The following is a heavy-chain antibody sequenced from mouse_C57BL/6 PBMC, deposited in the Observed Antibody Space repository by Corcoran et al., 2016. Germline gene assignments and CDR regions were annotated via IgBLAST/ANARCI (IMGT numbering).Heavy chain of an antibody. CDR3: TTYGSKAWFAY. J-gene: IGHJ3*01. CDR2: IDPEDGDT. V-gene: IGHV14-1*01. CDR1: GFNIKDYY. Sequence: EVQLQQSGAELVRPGASVKLSCTASGFNIKDYYMHWVKQRPEQGLEWIGRIDPEDGDTEYAPKFQGKATMTADTSSNTAYLQLSSLTSEDTAVYYCTTYGSKAWFAYWGQGTLVTVSA. D-gene: IGHD2-2*01.